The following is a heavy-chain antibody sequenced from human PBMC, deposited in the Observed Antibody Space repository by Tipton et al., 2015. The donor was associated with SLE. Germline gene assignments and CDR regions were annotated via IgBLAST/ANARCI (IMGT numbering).Heavy chain of an antibody. J-gene: IGHJ4*02. CDR2: VNSIGSST. CDR3: VKDTRYSSFDD. Sequence: SLRLSCSASGFTFSDYAMHWVRQAPGKGLDYVSGVNSIGSSTYYADSVKGRFTISRDNSKNTLHLQMSSLTAEDTAVYYCVKDTRYSSFDDWGQGTLVTVSA. CDR1: GFTFSDYA. D-gene: IGHD2-21*01. V-gene: IGHV3-64D*08.